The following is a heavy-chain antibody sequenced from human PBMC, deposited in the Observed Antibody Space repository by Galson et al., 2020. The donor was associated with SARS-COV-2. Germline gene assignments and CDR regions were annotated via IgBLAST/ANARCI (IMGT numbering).Heavy chain of an antibody. CDR2: INSSGST. CDR3: AREENLFLVVTATRMCYFDY. Sequence: SETLSLTCAVYGGSFSGYYWSWIRQPPGKGLEWIGEINSSGSTNYNPSLKSRVTISVDTSKNHFSLKLSSVTAADTAVYYCAREENLFLVVTATRMCYFDYGGRGTLATVSS. CDR1: GGSFSGYY. D-gene: IGHD2-21*02. V-gene: IGHV4-34*01. J-gene: IGHJ4*02.